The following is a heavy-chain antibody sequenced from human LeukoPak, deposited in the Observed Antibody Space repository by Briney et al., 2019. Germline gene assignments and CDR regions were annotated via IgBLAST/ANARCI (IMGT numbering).Heavy chain of an antibody. CDR1: GFTFSSYS. CDR2: IYSSGST. J-gene: IGHJ4*02. V-gene: IGHV3-53*01. Sequence: GGSLRLSCAASGFTFSSYSMNWVRQAPGKGLEWVSIIYSSGSTYYADSVRGRFTISRDISENTMYLQMNSLRVEDTAVYYCARTSDWSPDFWGQGTLVTVSS. CDR3: ARTSDWSPDF. D-gene: IGHD3/OR15-3a*01.